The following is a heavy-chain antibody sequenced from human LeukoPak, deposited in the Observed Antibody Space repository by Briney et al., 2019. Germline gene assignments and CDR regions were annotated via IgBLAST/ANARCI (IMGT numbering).Heavy chain of an antibody. CDR1: GFTFSSYS. CDR3: AKYSSSSGRSDY. CDR2: ISSSSSYI. J-gene: IGHJ4*02. Sequence: KPGGSLRLSCAASGFTFSSYSMSWVRQAPGKGLEWVSSISSSSSYIYYADSVKGRFTISRDNAKNSLYLQMNSLRAEDTAVYYCAKYSSSSGRSDYWGQGTLVTVSS. V-gene: IGHV3-21*01. D-gene: IGHD6-6*01.